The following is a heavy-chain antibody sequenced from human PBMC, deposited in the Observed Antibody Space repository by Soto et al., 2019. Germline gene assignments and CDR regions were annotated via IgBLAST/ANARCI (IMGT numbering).Heavy chain of an antibody. D-gene: IGHD3-10*01. J-gene: IGHJ4*02. Sequence: QVQLVQSGAGVKKPGASVKVSCKASGYTFTSYYMHWVRQAPGQGLEWMGIISPSGGSTSYAQKFQGRVTMTRDTSTSTVYMELSSLRSEDTAVYYCARAPSVVRGVICYFDYWGQGTLVTVSS. CDR1: GYTFTSYY. CDR3: ARAPSVVRGVICYFDY. CDR2: ISPSGGST. V-gene: IGHV1-46*03.